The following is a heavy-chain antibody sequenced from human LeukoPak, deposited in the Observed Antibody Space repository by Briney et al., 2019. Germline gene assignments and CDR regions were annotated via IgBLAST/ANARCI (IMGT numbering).Heavy chain of an antibody. J-gene: IGHJ6*03. V-gene: IGHV1-2*02. CDR3: ARVWETYDYYYYYMDV. D-gene: IGHD3-16*01. CDR2: INPNSGGT. Sequence: ASVKVSCKASGYTFTGYYMHWVRQAPGQGLEWMGWINPNSGGTNYAQKFQGRVSMTRDTSISTAYMELSRLRSDDTAVYYCARVWETYDYYYYYMDVWGKGTTVTVSS. CDR1: GYTFTGYY.